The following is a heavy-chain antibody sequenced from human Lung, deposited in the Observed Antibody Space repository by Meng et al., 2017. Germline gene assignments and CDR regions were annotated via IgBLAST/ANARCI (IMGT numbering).Heavy chain of an antibody. CDR2: LIAVFDKT. V-gene: IGHV1-69*13. Sequence: VQLVQSGAEVKMPGPSVKVACKTSGGSFSTHTFSWVRQAPGQGLEWMGGLIAVFDKTKAAPRFQDRVTFTADESTSTAYMELSSLTFDDTAVYFCARGRRNEPLFDYWGQGTLVTVSS. D-gene: IGHD1-14*01. CDR1: GGSFSTHT. CDR3: ARGRRNEPLFDY. J-gene: IGHJ4*02.